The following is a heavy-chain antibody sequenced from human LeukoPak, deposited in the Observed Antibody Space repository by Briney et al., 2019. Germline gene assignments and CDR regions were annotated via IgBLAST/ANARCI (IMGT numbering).Heavy chain of an antibody. Sequence: SQTLSLTCTVSGGSISSGSYYWSWIRQPAGKGLEWIGGIYTSGSTNYNPSLKSRVTISVDTSKSQFSLKLSSVTAADTAVYYCARDDPVFGSYFDYWGQGTLVTVSS. CDR3: ARDDPVFGSYFDY. CDR2: IYTSGST. V-gene: IGHV4-61*02. J-gene: IGHJ4*02. CDR1: GGSISSGSYY. D-gene: IGHD3-3*01.